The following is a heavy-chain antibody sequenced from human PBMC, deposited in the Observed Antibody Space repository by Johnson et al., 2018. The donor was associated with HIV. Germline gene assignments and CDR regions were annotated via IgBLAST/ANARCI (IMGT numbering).Heavy chain of an antibody. CDR1: GFTFSNAW. V-gene: IGHV3-15*01. J-gene: IGHJ3*02. CDR3: TTDLASDAFDI. Sequence: VQLVESGGGVVQPGGSLRLSCAASGFTFSNAWMSWVRQAPGKGLEWVGRIKSKTDGGTTDYAAPVKGRFTISRDDSKHTLYLQMNSLKTEDTAVYYCTTDLASDAFDIWGQGTMVTVSS. CDR2: IKSKTDGGTT.